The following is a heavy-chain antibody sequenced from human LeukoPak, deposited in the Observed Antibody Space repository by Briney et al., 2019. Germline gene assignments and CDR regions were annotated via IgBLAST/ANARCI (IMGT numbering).Heavy chain of an antibody. Sequence: GGSLRLSCAASGFTFSNFGLNWVRQAPGKGLQWVSFISSTGINKYYADSVRGRFTISRDNTRNSLYLQMSSLRAEDTAVYYCARDLVSGAYTFDTWGQGTVVTVSS. V-gene: IGHV3-48*03. CDR1: GFTFSNFG. J-gene: IGHJ3*02. CDR2: ISSTGINK. CDR3: ARDLVSGAYTFDT. D-gene: IGHD3-16*01.